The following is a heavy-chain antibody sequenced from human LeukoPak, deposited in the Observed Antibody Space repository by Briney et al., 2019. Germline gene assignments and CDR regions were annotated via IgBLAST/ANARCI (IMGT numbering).Heavy chain of an antibody. Sequence: SETLSLTCTVSGGSISSYYWSWIRQPPGKGLEWIGYIYYSGSTNYNPSLKSRVTISVDTSKNQFSLKLSSVTAADTAVYYCARSDRAAAKYSNWFDPWGQGTQVTVSS. CDR3: ARSDRAAAKYSNWFDP. CDR1: GGSISSYY. CDR2: IYYSGST. D-gene: IGHD6-13*01. J-gene: IGHJ5*02. V-gene: IGHV4-59*08.